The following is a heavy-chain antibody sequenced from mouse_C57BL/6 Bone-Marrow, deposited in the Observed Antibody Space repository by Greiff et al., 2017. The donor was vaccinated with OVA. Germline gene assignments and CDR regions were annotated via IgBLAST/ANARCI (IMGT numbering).Heavy chain of an antibody. J-gene: IGHJ4*01. CDR2: ISDGGSYT. D-gene: IGHD2-14*01. CDR3: ARDKRYERYARDY. Sequence: DVKLVESGGGLVKPGGSLKLSCAASGFTFSSYAMSWVRQTPEKRLEWVATISDGGSYTYYPDNVKGRFTISRDNAKNNLYLQMSHLKSEDTAMYYCARDKRYERYARDYWGQGTSVTVSS. CDR1: GFTFSSYA. V-gene: IGHV5-4*01.